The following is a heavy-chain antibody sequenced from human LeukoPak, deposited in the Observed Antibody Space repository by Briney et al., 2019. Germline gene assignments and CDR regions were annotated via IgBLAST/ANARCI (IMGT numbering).Heavy chain of an antibody. J-gene: IGHJ2*01. Sequence: GGSLRLSCAASGFSFSSYSMNWVRQAPGKGLEWVSYISSSSSSIYYADSVKGRFTISRDNAKNSVYLQMNSLGAEDTAVYYCAKESGPDWYFDLWGRGALVTVSS. CDR1: GFSFSSYS. D-gene: IGHD3-10*01. V-gene: IGHV3-48*04. CDR3: AKESGPDWYFDL. CDR2: ISSSSSSI.